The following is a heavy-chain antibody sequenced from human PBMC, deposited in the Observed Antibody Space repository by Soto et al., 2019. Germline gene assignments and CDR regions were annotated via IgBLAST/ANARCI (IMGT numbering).Heavy chain of an antibody. J-gene: IGHJ3*02. CDR2: IYYSGST. D-gene: IGHD3-22*01. CDR3: ASKYYYDSSGYWPFDI. V-gene: IGHV4-30-4*01. Sequence: SETLSLTCPVSGGSISSGYYYWSWIRQPPGKGLEWIGYIYYSGSTYYNPSLKSRVTISVDTSKNQFSLKLSSVTAADTAVYYCASKYYYDSSGYWPFDIWGQGTMVTVSS. CDR1: GGSISSGYYY.